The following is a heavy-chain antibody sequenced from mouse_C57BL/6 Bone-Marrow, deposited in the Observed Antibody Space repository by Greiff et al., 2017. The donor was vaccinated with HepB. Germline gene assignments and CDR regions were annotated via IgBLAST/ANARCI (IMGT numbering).Heavy chain of an antibody. Sequence: QVQLKQSGAELVRPGASVTLSCKASGYTFTDYEMHWVKQTPVHGLEWIGAIDPETGGTAYNQKFKGKAILTADKSSSTAYMELRSLTSEDSAVYYYTLLLLRQHFSYWVHFTLVTVSA. CDR1: GYTFTDYE. J-gene: IGHJ3*01. CDR2: IDPETGGT. V-gene: IGHV1-15*01. D-gene: IGHD1-2*01. CDR3: TLLLLRQHFSY.